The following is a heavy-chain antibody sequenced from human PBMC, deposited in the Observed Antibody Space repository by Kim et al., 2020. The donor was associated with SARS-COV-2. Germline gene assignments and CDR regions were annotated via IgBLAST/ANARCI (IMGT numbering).Heavy chain of an antibody. CDR3: AKDYWPGTGHYFGMDV. Sequence: LVESGGGVVQPGRSLRLSCVASGFSFSTFGIHWVRQGPGRGLEWVALIGFDGNYIYYRDSVKGRFTLSRDNSNNTVYLHMDSLRPEDTAVYYCAKDYWPGTGHYFGMDVWGQGTTVTVSS. J-gene: IGHJ6*02. CDR1: GFSFSTFG. D-gene: IGHD3-10*01. CDR2: IGFDGNYI. V-gene: IGHV3-30*18.